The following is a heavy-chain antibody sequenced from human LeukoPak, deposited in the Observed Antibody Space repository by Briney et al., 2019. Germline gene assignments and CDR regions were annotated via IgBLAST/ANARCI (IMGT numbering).Heavy chain of an antibody. CDR3: AKKRYSGSDFRWSYYYYMDV. CDR1: GFAFSTHG. Sequence: GGSLRLSCAASGFAFSTHGMHWVRQAPGKGLEWVAFIRYDGNDQDYADSVKGRFTISRDNSKNTLYLQMINLRPEDAAVYYCAKKRYSGSDFRWSYYYYMDVWGQETTVTVSS. V-gene: IGHV3-30*02. J-gene: IGHJ6*03. D-gene: IGHD5-12*01. CDR2: IRYDGNDQ.